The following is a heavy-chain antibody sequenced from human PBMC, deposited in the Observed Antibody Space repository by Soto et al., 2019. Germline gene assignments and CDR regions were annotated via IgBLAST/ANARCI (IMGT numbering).Heavy chain of an antibody. CDR1: GGSITSSGSA. CDR2: IDYSGNI. V-gene: IGHV4-39*01. Sequence: QLQLQESGPGLVKPSETLSLTCNASGGSITSSGSAWGWIRQSPGKGLEWIGTIDYSGNIYYIPSLKSRITISVAPSKNQISLKLSSVTAADTAVYYCARHIHNQGFEYYFDSWGQGTLVTVSS. D-gene: IGHD1-1*01. CDR3: ARHIHNQGFEYYFDS. J-gene: IGHJ4*02.